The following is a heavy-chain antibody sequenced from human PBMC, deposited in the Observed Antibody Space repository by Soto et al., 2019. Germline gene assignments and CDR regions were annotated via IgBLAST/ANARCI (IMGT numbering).Heavy chain of an antibody. CDR1: GFSVTANY. CDR2: IYSGGSR. D-gene: IGHD5-12*01. V-gene: IGHV3-53*01. Sequence: EVQVVESGGGLIQPGRSLRLSCEVSGFSVTANYMSWVRQATGKGLEWVSVIYSGGSRYYIDSVKGRFSISRDISKNTLYLQMNNLRAEDTAVYYCHGYGYWGQGTLVTVSS. CDR3: HGYGY. J-gene: IGHJ4*02.